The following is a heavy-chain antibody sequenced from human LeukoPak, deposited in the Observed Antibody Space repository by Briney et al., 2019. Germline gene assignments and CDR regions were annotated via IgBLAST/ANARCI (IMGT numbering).Heavy chain of an antibody. Sequence: SETLSLTCAVYGGSFSGYYWSWIRQPPGKGLEWIGEINHSGSTNYNPSLNSRVTILVDTSKNQFSLKLRSVTAADTAVYYCVSLRKRGGAFDNWGQGTMVTVSS. J-gene: IGHJ3*02. CDR1: GGSFSGYY. V-gene: IGHV4-34*01. CDR2: INHSGST. CDR3: VSLRKRGGAFDN.